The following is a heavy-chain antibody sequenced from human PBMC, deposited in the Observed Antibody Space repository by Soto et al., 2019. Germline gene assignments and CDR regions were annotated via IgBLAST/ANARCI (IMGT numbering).Heavy chain of an antibody. D-gene: IGHD6-6*01. Sequence: EVQLVESGGGLVQPGGSLRLSCAASGFTFSSYDMHWVRQATGKGLEWVSAIGTAGDTYYPGSVKGRFTISSENAKNSWYLQRNSVRAEDTAVYYCEGGGSSSLRCYYYHGMGVWGQGTTVTVFS. CDR3: EGGGSSSLRCYYYHGMGV. CDR1: GFTFSSYD. V-gene: IGHV3-13*01. CDR2: IGTAGDT. J-gene: IGHJ6*02.